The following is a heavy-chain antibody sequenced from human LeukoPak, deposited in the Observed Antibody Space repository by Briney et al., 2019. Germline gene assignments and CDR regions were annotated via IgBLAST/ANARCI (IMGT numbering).Heavy chain of an antibody. V-gene: IGHV3-74*01. J-gene: IGHJ5*02. CDR1: GFTFSSYW. Sequence: GGSLRLSCAASGFTFSSYWMHWVRQAPGKGLVWVSHINSDGSSTNYADSVKGRFTISRDNSKNTLYLQMNSPRAEDTAVYYCAKYASGFSGYERDWFDPWGQGTLVTVSS. D-gene: IGHD5-12*01. CDR3: AKYASGFSGYERDWFDP. CDR2: INSDGSST.